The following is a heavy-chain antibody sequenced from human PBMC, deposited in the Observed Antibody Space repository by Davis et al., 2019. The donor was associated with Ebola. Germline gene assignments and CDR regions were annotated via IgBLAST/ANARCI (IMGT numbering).Heavy chain of an antibody. CDR3: AKDSSSWAYYDSAGYPFDH. J-gene: IGHJ4*02. V-gene: IGHV1-18*01. CDR2: ISAYNGQI. Sequence: ASVKVSCKTSGYTFTSYGISWLRQAPGQGLEWMGWISAYNGQIKYAQKFEGRVTMTTDTSTNTGYMELRSLKSDDTAMYYCAKDSSSWAYYDSAGYPFDHWGQGSLVTVSS. CDR1: GYTFTSYG. D-gene: IGHD6-13*01.